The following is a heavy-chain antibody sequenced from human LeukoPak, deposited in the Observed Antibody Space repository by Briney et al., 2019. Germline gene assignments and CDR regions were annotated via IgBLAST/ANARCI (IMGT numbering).Heavy chain of an antibody. J-gene: IGHJ4*02. Sequence: ASVKVSCKASGYTFTSYGISWVRQAPGQGLEWMGWISAYNGNTNYAQKLQGRVTMTTDTSTSTAYMELRSLRSDDTAVYYCARDMGSGYDWALFDYWGQGTLVTVSS. CDR3: ARDMGSGYDWALFDY. V-gene: IGHV1-18*01. CDR2: ISAYNGNT. D-gene: IGHD5-12*01. CDR1: GYTFTSYG.